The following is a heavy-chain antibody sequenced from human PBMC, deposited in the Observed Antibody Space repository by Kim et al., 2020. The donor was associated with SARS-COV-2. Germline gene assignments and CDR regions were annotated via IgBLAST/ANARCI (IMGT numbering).Heavy chain of an antibody. CDR2: IGPAGVST. D-gene: IGHD4-4*01. Sequence: GGSLRLSCVASGFTFNNYIMTWVRQAPGKGLEWVSAIGPAGVSTNYADSVKGRFTISRDNSKNTLFLQMNGLRAEDSAVYYCAKSKLVDAWGQGTLVTVSS. V-gene: IGHV3-23*01. CDR3: AKSKLVDA. J-gene: IGHJ5*02. CDR1: GFTFNNYI.